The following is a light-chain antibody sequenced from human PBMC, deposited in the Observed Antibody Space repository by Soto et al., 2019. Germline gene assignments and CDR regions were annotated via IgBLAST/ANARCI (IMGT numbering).Light chain of an antibody. CDR3: SSYTSSNTVL. V-gene: IGLV2-14*03. Sequence: ALTQPASVSGSPGQSITISCTGTSSDVGGYNYVSWYQHHPGKAPKLMIYDVTDRPSGISFRFSGSKSGNTASLTISRLQAEDEADYYCSSYTSSNTVLFGAGTKLTVL. CDR1: SSDVGGYNY. J-gene: IGLJ2*01. CDR2: DVT.